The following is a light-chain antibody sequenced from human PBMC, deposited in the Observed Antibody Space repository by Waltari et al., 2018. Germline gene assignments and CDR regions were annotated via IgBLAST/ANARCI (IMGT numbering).Light chain of an antibody. Sequence: QSALTQPASVSGSPGQSITISCTGTSSHVGYYNYFSWYQQHPGKAPKLMISDVNKRPSGVSNRFSGSKSGNTASLTISGLQAEDEADYYCSSYTNYATVIFGGGTKLTVL. J-gene: IGLJ2*01. V-gene: IGLV2-14*01. CDR2: DVN. CDR1: SSHVGYYNY. CDR3: SSYTNYATVI.